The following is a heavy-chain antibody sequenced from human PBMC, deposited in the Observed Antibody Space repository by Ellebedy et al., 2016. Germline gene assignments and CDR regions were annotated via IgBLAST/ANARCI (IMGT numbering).Heavy chain of an antibody. CDR2: IYYSGST. V-gene: IGHV4-31*03. Sequence: SETLSLTXTVSGGSISSGGYYWSWIRQHPGKGLEWIGYIYYSGSTYYNPSLKSRVTISVDTSKNQFSLKLSSVTAADTAVYYCARARTTGTTREAFDIWGQGTMVTVSS. J-gene: IGHJ3*02. CDR1: GGSISSGGYY. D-gene: IGHD1-1*01. CDR3: ARARTTGTTREAFDI.